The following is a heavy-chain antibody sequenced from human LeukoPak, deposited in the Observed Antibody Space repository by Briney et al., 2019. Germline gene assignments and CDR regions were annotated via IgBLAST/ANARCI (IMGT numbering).Heavy chain of an antibody. CDR2: IYHSGST. D-gene: IGHD2-2*02. Sequence: SETLSLTCTVSGYSISSGYYWGWIRQPPGEALEWIGSIYHSGSTYYNPSLKSRVTISVDTSKNQFSLKLSSVTAADTAVYYCARALSYCSSTSCYNNWFGPWGQGTLVTVSS. V-gene: IGHV4-38-2*02. CDR1: GYSISSGYY. J-gene: IGHJ5*02. CDR3: ARALSYCSSTSCYNNWFGP.